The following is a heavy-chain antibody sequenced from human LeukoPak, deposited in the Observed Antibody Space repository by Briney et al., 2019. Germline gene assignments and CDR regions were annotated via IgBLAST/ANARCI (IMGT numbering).Heavy chain of an antibody. J-gene: IGHJ4*02. D-gene: IGHD4-11*01. CDR3: ARVPRAVTTMLYFDY. Sequence: KPSETLSLTCTVSGGSISSSSYYWGWIRQPPGKGLEWIGSIYYSGSNYYNPSLKSRVTISVDTSKNQFSLKLSSVSAADTAVYYCARVPRAVTTMLYFDYWGQGTLVTVSS. CDR2: IYYSGSN. V-gene: IGHV4-39*07. CDR1: GGSISSSSYY.